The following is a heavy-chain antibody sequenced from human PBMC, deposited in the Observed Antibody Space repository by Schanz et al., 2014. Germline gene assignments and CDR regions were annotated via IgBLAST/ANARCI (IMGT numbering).Heavy chain of an antibody. Sequence: EVQLVESGGGLVQPGRSLRLSCTASGFTFSTYAMSWVRQAPGKGLEWVSAISGSGGSTYYADSVKGRFTISRDNSKNILYLQMNSLRAEDTAVYYCAKARRKSNCSGGRCFHCSYYDMDVWGQGTTVTVSS. D-gene: IGHD2-15*01. V-gene: IGHV3-23*04. CDR2: ISGSGGST. CDR1: GFTFSTYA. CDR3: AKARRKSNCSGGRCFHCSYYDMDV. J-gene: IGHJ6*02.